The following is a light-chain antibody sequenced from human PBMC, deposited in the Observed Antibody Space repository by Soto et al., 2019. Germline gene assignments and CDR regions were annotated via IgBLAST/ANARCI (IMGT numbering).Light chain of an antibody. V-gene: IGLV1-44*01. Sequence: QAVVTQPPSASGTPGQRVTISCSGSSSNIGSNTVNWYQQLPGTAPKLLIYSNNQRPSGVPDRFSGSKSGTSASLAISGLQSEYEADYYCAAWDDSLNGVVFGGGTKLTVL. J-gene: IGLJ2*01. CDR1: SSNIGSNT. CDR3: AAWDDSLNGVV. CDR2: SNN.